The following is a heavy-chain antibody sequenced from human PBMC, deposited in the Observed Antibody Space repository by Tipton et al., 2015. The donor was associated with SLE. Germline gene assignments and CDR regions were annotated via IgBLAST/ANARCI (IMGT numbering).Heavy chain of an antibody. D-gene: IGHD6-13*01. CDR3: AKEAAAGYYYYGMDV. CDR1: GFTFDDYT. V-gene: IGHV3-43*01. Sequence: SLRLSCAASGFTFDDYTMHWVRQAPGKGLEWVSLISWDGGSTYYADSVKGRFTISRDNSKNSLYLQMNSLRTEDTALYYCAKEAAAGYYYYGMDVWGQGTTVTVSS. J-gene: IGHJ6*02. CDR2: ISWDGGST.